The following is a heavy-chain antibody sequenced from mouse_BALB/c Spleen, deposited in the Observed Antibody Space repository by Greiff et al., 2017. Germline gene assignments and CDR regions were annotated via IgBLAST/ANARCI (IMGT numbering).Heavy chain of an antibody. CDR3: AGDQSHRSFAY. CDR2: ISDGGSYT. J-gene: IGHJ3*01. D-gene: IGHD2-14*01. Sequence: VHLVESGGGLVKPGGSLKLSCAASGFTFSDYYMYWVRQTPEKRLEWVATISDGGSYTYYPDSVKGRFTISRDNAKNNLYLQMSSLKSKDTAMYYCAGDQSHRSFAYWGQGTLVTVSA. V-gene: IGHV5-4*02. CDR1: GFTFSDYY.